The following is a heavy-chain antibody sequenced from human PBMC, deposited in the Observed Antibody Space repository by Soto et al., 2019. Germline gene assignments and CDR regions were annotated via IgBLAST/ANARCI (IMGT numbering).Heavy chain of an antibody. V-gene: IGHV4-59*01. CDR3: ARRYSSSFDY. Sequence: SETLSLTCSVSGGSISSYYWSWIRQPPGKGLEWIGYIYYSGSTNYNPSLKSRVTISLDTSKNEFSLKLTSVTAADTAVYYCARRYSSSFDYWGQGTLVTVSS. CDR2: IYYSGST. D-gene: IGHD6-13*01. CDR1: GGSISSYY. J-gene: IGHJ4*02.